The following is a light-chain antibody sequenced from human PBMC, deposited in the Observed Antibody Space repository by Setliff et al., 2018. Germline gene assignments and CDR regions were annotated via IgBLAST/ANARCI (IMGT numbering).Light chain of an antibody. CDR2: GNT. J-gene: IGLJ1*01. Sequence: QSVLTQPPSVSGAPGQRVTISCTGSSSNIGAGYDVHWYQQLPGTAPKLLIYGNTNRPSGVPDRFSGSKSGTSASLAITGLQAADEADYYCCSYAGSYTFLDVFGTGTKVTVL. CDR3: CSYAGSYTFLDV. V-gene: IGLV1-40*01. CDR1: SSNIGAGYD.